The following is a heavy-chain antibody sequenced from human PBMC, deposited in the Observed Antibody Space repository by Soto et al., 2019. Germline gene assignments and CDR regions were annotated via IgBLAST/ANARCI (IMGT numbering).Heavy chain of an antibody. CDR2: IYYSGST. D-gene: IGHD3-22*01. Sequence: PSETLSLTCTVSGGSISSYYWSWIRQPPGPGLEWIGYIYYSGSTNYNHSLKSRVTISVDTSKNQFSLKLSSVTAADTAVYYCARVDSSGYYYADTSWAFDIWGQGTMVTVSS. CDR1: GGSISSYY. J-gene: IGHJ3*02. CDR3: ARVDSSGYYYADTSWAFDI. V-gene: IGHV4-59*01.